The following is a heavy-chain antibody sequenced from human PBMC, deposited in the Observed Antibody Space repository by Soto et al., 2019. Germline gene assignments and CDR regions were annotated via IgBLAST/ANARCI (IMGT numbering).Heavy chain of an antibody. CDR2: ISYDGSNK. V-gene: IGHV3-30-3*01. CDR3: ARDTLPGDYYDSSGYIDY. Sequence: GGSLRLSCAASGFTFSSYAMHWVRQAPGKGLEWVAVISYDGSNKYYADSVKGRFTISRDNSKNTLYLQMNSLRAEDTAVYYCARDTLPGDYYDSSGYIDYWGQGTLVTVSS. J-gene: IGHJ4*02. D-gene: IGHD3-22*01. CDR1: GFTFSSYA.